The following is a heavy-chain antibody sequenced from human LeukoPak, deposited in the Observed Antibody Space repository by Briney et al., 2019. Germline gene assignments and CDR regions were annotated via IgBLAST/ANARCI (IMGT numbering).Heavy chain of an antibody. CDR3: AKDLPRMGDIVVVPAAMGLGAFDI. V-gene: IGHV3-23*01. CDR1: GFTFSSYA. Sequence: GGSLRLSCAASGFTFSSYAMSWVRQAPGKGLEWVSAISGSGGSTYYADSVKGRFTISRDNSKNTLYLQMNSLRAEDTAVYYCAKDLPRMGDIVVVPAAMGLGAFDIWGQGTMVTVSS. D-gene: IGHD2-2*01. J-gene: IGHJ3*02. CDR2: ISGSGGST.